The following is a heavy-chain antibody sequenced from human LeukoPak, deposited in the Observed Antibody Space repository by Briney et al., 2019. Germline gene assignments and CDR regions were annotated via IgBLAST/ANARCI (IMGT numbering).Heavy chain of an antibody. D-gene: IGHD3-10*01. V-gene: IGHV1-69*13. CDR2: IIPIFGTA. CDR3: ARCRDSRGSSPIWFGELEYYFDY. CDR1: GGTFSSYA. Sequence: GASVKVSCRASGGTFSSYAISWVRQAPGQGLEWMGGIIPIFGTANYAQKFQGRVTITADESTSTAYMELSSLRSEDTAVYYYARCRDSRGSSPIWFGELEYYFDYWGQGTLVTVSS. J-gene: IGHJ4*02.